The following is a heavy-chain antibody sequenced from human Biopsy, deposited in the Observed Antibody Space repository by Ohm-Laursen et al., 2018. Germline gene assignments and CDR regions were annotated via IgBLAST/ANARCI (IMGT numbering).Heavy chain of an antibody. Sequence: SETLSLTCNVSGGDINNYYWSWIRQPAGKGLEWIGRIYPGGSTNYNPSLKSRVTMSVDTSKKQLSLRLRSVTAADTAMYYCASVVLGPTNDAFDIWGHGTMVTVSS. CDR3: ASVVLGPTNDAFDI. CDR1: GGDINNYY. D-gene: IGHD3-22*01. J-gene: IGHJ3*02. V-gene: IGHV4-4*07. CDR2: IYPGGST.